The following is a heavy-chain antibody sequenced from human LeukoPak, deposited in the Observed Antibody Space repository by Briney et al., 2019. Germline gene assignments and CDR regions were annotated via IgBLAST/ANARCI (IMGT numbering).Heavy chain of an antibody. V-gene: IGHV3-30*04. CDR3: ARPDGVPAAPFDY. Sequence: GGSLRLSCAASGFTFSSYAMHWVRQAPGKGLEWGAVISYDGSNKYYADSVKGRFTISRDNSMNTLYLQMNSLRAEDTAVYYCARPDGVPAAPFDYWGQGTLVTVSS. CDR2: ISYDGSNK. CDR1: GFTFSSYA. D-gene: IGHD2-2*01. J-gene: IGHJ4*02.